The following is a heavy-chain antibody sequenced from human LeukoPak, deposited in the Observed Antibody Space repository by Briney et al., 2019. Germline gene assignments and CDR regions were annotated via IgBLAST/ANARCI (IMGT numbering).Heavy chain of an antibody. J-gene: IGHJ3*02. D-gene: IGHD4-17*01. CDR1: GLTVSSSY. CDR2: IYNDGST. CDR3: AREPHSDYSDHTDAFDI. V-gene: IGHV3-53*01. Sequence: GGSLRLSCAASGLTVSSSYMSWVRQAPGKGLEWVSIIYNDGSTYYADSMKGRFTISRDNAKNTLYLQMNSLRAEDTAVYFCAREPHSDYSDHTDAFDIWGQGTMVTVSS.